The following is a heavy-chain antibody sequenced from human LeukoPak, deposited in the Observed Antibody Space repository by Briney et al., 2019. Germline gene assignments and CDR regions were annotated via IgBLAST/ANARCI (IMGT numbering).Heavy chain of an antibody. CDR1: GYTLTELS. Sequence: ASVKVSCKVSGYTLTELSMHWVRQAPGKGVEWMGGFDPEDGETIYAQKFQGRVTMTEDTSTDTAYMELSSLRSEDTAVYYCATGYYDSSGYYHYWGQRTLVTVSS. CDR2: FDPEDGET. CDR3: ATGYYDSSGYYHY. D-gene: IGHD3-22*01. J-gene: IGHJ4*02. V-gene: IGHV1-24*01.